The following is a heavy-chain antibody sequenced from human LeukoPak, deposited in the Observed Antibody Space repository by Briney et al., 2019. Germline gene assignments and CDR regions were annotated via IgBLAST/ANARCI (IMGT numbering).Heavy chain of an antibody. V-gene: IGHV3-53*01. CDR1: GFTDSSNY. Sequence: GGSLRLSCAASGFTDSSNYMSWVRQAPGKGLEWVSVIYSGGSTYYADSVKGRFTISRDNSKNTLYLQMNSLRAEDTAVYYCARRGRYDGSGYPYYFDYWGQGTLVTVSS. J-gene: IGHJ4*02. D-gene: IGHD3-22*01. CDR2: IYSGGST. CDR3: ARRGRYDGSGYPYYFDY.